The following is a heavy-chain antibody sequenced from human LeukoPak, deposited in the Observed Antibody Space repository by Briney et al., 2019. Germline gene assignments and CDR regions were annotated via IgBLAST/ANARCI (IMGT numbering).Heavy chain of an antibody. D-gene: IGHD6-13*01. J-gene: IGHJ4*02. CDR2: ISPSSGTM. V-gene: IGHV3-48*02. CDR1: GFTFSGYS. CDR3: ARAAYSSSPDY. Sequence: GGSLRLSCAASGFTFSGYSMNWARHAPERGLEWVSYISPSSGTMYYADSVEGRFTIYRDNARSSLYLHMNSLRDEDTAVYYCARAAYSSSPDYWGQGTLVTVSS.